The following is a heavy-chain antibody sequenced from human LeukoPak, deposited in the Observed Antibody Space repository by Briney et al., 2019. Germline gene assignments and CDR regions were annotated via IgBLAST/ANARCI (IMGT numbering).Heavy chain of an antibody. CDR1: GITFRNYL. V-gene: IGHV3-74*01. J-gene: IGHJ4*02. Sequence: GGSLRLSCATSGITFRNYLMHWVRQAPGKGLVWVSHIIQDGSETFYADSVKGRFTISRDNAKNTVYLQMNSLRAEDTAVYYCATDDYRGLGYWGQGTLVTVSS. CDR3: ATDDYRGLGY. CDR2: IIQDGSET. D-gene: IGHD3-16*01.